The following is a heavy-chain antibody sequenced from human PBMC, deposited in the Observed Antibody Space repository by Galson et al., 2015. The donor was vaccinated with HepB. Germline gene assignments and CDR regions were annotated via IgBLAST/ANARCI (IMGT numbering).Heavy chain of an antibody. CDR3: ARHLHPYDFWSGFDY. D-gene: IGHD3-3*01. Sequence: SLRLSCAASGFTFSSYAMNWVRQAPGKGLEWVSAISGSGGSTYYADSVKGRFTISRDNSKNTLYLQMNSLRAEDTAVYYCARHLHPYDFWSGFDYWGQGTLVTVSS. CDR2: ISGSGGST. J-gene: IGHJ4*02. V-gene: IGHV3-23*01. CDR1: GFTFSSYA.